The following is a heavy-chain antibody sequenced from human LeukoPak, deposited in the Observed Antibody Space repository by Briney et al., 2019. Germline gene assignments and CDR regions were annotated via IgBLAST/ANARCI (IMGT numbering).Heavy chain of an antibody. D-gene: IGHD5-18*01. CDR1: GYTFTGYY. CDR3: ARAGGYSYGYDALDAFDI. CDR2: INPNSGGT. V-gene: IGHV1-2*02. J-gene: IGHJ3*02. Sequence: GASVKVSCKASGYTFTGYYMHWVRQAPGQGLEWMGWINPNSGGTNYAQKFQGRVTMTSDTSISTAYMELSRLRSDDTAVYYCARAGGYSYGYDALDAFDIWGQGTMVTVSS.